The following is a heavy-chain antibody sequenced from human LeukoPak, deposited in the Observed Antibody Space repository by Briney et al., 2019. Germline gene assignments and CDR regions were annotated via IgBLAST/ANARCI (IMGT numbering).Heavy chain of an antibody. CDR2: IYTSGST. V-gene: IGHV4-61*02. CDR1: GGSISSGSYY. Sequence: SQTLSLTCTVSGGSISSGSYYWSWIRQPAGKGLEWIGRIYTSGSTNYNPSLKSRVTMSVDTSKNQFSLKLSSVTAADTAVYYCARDYYDTSGSRYDAFDIWGQGTMVTVSS. J-gene: IGHJ3*02. CDR3: ARDYYDTSGSRYDAFDI. D-gene: IGHD3-22*01.